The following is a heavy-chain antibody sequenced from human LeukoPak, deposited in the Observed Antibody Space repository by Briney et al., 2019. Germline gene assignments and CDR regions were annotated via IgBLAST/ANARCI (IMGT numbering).Heavy chain of an antibody. CDR1: GFTLGSYA. V-gene: IGHV3-23*01. J-gene: IGHJ4*02. D-gene: IGHD7-27*01. CDR2: ISDSGVTT. CDR3: AKAQLPRHELGNFYFDY. Sequence: GGSLRLSCVAPGFTLGSYAMSWVRPAPGKGLEWVSAISDSGVTTYHADSVKGRFTISRDNSKNTLYLQMNSLIREDTAVYYCAKAQLPRHELGNFYFDYWGQGILVTVSS.